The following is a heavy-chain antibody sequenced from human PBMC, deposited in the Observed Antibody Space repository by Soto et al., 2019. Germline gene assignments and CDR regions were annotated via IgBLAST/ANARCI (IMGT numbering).Heavy chain of an antibody. CDR1: GYTFTSYG. CDR2: ISAYNGNT. D-gene: IGHD1-26*01. CDR3: ARVWSGIVGASPPSYYYYGMDV. V-gene: IGHV1-18*01. J-gene: IGHJ6*02. Sequence: ASVKVSCKASGYTFTSYGISWVRQAPGQGLEWMGWISAYNGNTNYAQKLQGRVTMTTDTSTSTAYMELRSLRSDDTAVYYCARVWSGIVGASPPSYYYYGMDVWGQGTTVTVSS.